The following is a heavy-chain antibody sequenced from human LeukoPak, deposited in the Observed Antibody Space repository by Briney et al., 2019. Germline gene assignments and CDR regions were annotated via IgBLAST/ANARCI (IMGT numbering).Heavy chain of an antibody. CDR2: IRDSGAYG. CDR1: GFAFSNYA. CDR3: AKTRFLEHDY. Sequence: GGSLRLSCAASGFAFSNYAMGWVRQAPGKGLEWVSTIRDSGAYGFYADSVKGRFTISRDNSKNTLYLQMNSLRAEDTAVYYCAKTRFLEHDYWGQGTLVTVSS. D-gene: IGHD3-3*01. V-gene: IGHV3-23*01. J-gene: IGHJ4*02.